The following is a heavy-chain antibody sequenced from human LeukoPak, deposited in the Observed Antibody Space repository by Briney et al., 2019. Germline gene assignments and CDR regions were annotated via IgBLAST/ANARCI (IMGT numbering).Heavy chain of an antibody. Sequence: SGGSLRLSCAASGFTFSNYWMSWVRQAPGKGLEWVANIKQDGSEKYYVDSVKGRFTISRDNAKNSLYLQMNSLRAEDTAVYYCAKDGLGFSEWLPPLGYWGQGTLVTVSS. CDR1: GFTFSNYW. CDR2: IKQDGSEK. D-gene: IGHD3-3*01. J-gene: IGHJ4*02. CDR3: AKDGLGFSEWLPPLGY. V-gene: IGHV3-7*03.